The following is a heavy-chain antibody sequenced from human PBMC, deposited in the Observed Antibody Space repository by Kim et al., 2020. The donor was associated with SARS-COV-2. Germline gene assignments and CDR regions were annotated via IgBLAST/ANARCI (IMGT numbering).Heavy chain of an antibody. D-gene: IGHD6-19*01. CDR1: GFTFSSHW. CDR2: INSDGSTI. J-gene: IGHJ4*02. V-gene: IGHV3-74*01. Sequence: GGSLRLSCAASGFTFSSHWMHWVRQAPGKGLVWVSRINSDGSTISYADSVKGRFTISRDNAKNTLYLQTNSLRAEDTAVYYCARRQFTSGWYYFDYWGQGTLVTVSS. CDR3: ARRQFTSGWYYFDY.